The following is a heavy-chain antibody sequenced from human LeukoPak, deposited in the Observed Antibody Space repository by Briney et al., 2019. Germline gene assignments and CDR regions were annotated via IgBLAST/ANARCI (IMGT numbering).Heavy chain of an antibody. Sequence: GGSLRLSCAASGFTFSSYGMSWVRQAPGKGLEWVSAISGSGGSTYYADSVKGRFTISRDNSKNTLYLQMNSLRAEDTAVYYCARGGYDILTGYYDDAFDIWGQGTMVTVSS. CDR2: ISGSGGST. D-gene: IGHD3-9*01. V-gene: IGHV3-23*01. CDR3: ARGGYDILTGYYDDAFDI. CDR1: GFTFSSYG. J-gene: IGHJ3*02.